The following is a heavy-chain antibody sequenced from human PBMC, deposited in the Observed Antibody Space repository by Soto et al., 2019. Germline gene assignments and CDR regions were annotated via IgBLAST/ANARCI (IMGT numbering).Heavy chain of an antibody. V-gene: IGHV3-23*01. D-gene: IGHD3-22*01. CDR2: ISGSGGST. Sequence: GGSLRLSCAASGFTFSSYAMSWVRQAPGKGLEWVSAISGSGGSTYYADSVKGRFTISRDNSKNTLYLQMNSLRAEDTAVYYCAKDVGSSGYYYLDAFDIWGQGTMVTVSS. CDR1: GFTFSSYA. CDR3: AKDVGSSGYYYLDAFDI. J-gene: IGHJ3*02.